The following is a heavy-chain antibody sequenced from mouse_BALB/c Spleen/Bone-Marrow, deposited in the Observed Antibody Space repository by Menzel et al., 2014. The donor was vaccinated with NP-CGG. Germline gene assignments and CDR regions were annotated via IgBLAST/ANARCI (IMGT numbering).Heavy chain of an antibody. CDR3: TTLARNNFDY. Sequence: EVQLQQSGTVLARPGAAVKMSCKASGYTFSNYWMHWIKQRPGQGLEWIGTIHPGNSDTTYNQKFKGKAKWTAVTSTSTAYMELSSLTNEDSAVYYCTTLARNNFDYWGQGTTLTVSS. J-gene: IGHJ2*01. CDR1: GYTFSNYW. CDR2: IHPGNSDT. V-gene: IGHV1-5*01. D-gene: IGHD3-1*01.